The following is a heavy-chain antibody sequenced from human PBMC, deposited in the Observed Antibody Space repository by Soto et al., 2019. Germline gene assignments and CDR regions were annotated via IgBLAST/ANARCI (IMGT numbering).Heavy chain of an antibody. V-gene: IGHV3-15*01. CDR2: IKSKTDGETT. CDR3: TRGAPSGTFYDY. Sequence: EVQLVESGGGLVTPGGSLRLSCAASGFTFSNAWMTWVRQAPGKGLEWIGRIKSKTDGETTDYAAPVKGRFTISRDDSTNTLCLLMSSLKTEDTAFYYCTRGAPSGTFYDYWGQGTLVTVSS. J-gene: IGHJ4*02. CDR1: GFTFSNAW. D-gene: IGHD6-13*01.